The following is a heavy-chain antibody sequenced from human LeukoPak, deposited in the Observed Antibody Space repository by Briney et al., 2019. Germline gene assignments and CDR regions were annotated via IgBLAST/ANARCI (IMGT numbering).Heavy chain of an antibody. CDR2: IRRSGGST. CDR3: AKLGGKTAYGDEYYGMDV. CDR1: ESHA. D-gene: IGHD4-17*01. Sequence: PGGSLRLSCAASESHAMNWVRQGPGKAPAWVSAIRRSGGSTYYANYVKGRFTISRDKSNTTVYLKMTSLSAEDTAVYDCAKLGGKTAYGDEYYGMDVWGQGTTVTVSS. V-gene: IGHV3-23*01. J-gene: IGHJ6*02.